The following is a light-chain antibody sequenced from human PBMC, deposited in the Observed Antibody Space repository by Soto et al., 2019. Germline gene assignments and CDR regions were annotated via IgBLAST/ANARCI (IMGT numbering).Light chain of an antibody. CDR3: SSYAGTYSYV. J-gene: IGLJ1*01. Sequence: QSALTQPRSVSGSPGQSVTISCTGTSSDVGGYNYVSWYQQHPGTAPKLIIFGVSKRPSGVPDRFSGSKSGNTASLSISGLQAEDEADYYCSSYAGTYSYVLGTGTKATVL. V-gene: IGLV2-11*01. CDR2: GVS. CDR1: SSDVGGYNY.